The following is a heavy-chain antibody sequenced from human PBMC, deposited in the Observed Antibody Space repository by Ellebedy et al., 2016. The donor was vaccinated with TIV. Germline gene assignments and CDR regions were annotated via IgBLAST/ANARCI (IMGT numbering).Heavy chain of an antibody. CDR3: ARRSSGYCVGVKCTTDFDY. J-gene: IGHJ4*02. V-gene: IGHV3-30*04. CDR1: GFTFSSYA. Sequence: GESLKISCAASGFTFSSYAMSWVRQAPGKGLEWVAVISYDGSNKNYADSVKGRFTISRDNAKNTLYLQMHSLRAEDTAVYYCARRSSGYCVGVKCTTDFDYWGQGTLVTVSS. CDR2: ISYDGSNK. D-gene: IGHD2-2*03.